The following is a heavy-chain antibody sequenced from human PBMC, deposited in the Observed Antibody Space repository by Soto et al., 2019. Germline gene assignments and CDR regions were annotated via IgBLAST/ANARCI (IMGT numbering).Heavy chain of an antibody. J-gene: IGHJ3*02. CDR2: MNPNSGNT. CDR3: FQMSDADAFDI. Sequence: GASVKVSCKASGYTFTSYDINWVQQATGQGLEWMGWMNPNSGNTGYAQKFQGRVTMTRNTSISTAYMELSSLRSEDTAVYYCFQMSDADAFDIWGQGTMVTVSS. V-gene: IGHV1-8*01. CDR1: GYTFTSYD.